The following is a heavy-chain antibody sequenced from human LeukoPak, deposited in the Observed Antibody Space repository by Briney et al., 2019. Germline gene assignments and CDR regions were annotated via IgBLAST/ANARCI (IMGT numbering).Heavy chain of an antibody. CDR2: ISGSGGST. Sequence: GGSLRLSCAASGFTFSSYAMSWVRQAPGKGLEWVSAISGSGGSTYYADSVKGRFTISRDNSKNTLYLQMNSLRAEDTAVYYCAHSLHYYGSGSIWSGYYGMDVWGQGTTATVSS. CDR1: GFTFSSYA. V-gene: IGHV3-23*01. J-gene: IGHJ6*02. D-gene: IGHD3-10*01. CDR3: AHSLHYYGSGSIWSGYYGMDV.